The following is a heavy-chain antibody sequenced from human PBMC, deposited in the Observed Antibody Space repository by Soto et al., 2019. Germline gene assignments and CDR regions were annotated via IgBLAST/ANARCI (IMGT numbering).Heavy chain of an antibody. V-gene: IGHV4-38-2*01. CDR1: NYSISSGYY. CDR3: ARVVGATGNYVDY. Sequence: SEPLSLTCAVSNYSISSGYYWGRIRQPPGKGLEWIGSIYRSGSTSYNPSLQSRVTISVDTSENQFSLQVNSVTAADTAVYYCARVVGATGNYVDYWGRGNLVTVSS. J-gene: IGHJ4*02. CDR2: IYRSGST. D-gene: IGHD3-10*01.